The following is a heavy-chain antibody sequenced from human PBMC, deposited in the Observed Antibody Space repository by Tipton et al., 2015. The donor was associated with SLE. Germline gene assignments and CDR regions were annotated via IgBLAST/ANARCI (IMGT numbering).Heavy chain of an antibody. J-gene: IGHJ6*03. CDR1: GFTFSSYW. Sequence: SLRLSCAASGFTFSSYWMHWVRQAPGKGLVWVSRTNSDGSSTSYADSVKGRFTISRDNAKNTLYLQMNSLRAEDTAVYYCARGVIDGDFHYYYYMDVWGKGTTVTVSS. V-gene: IGHV3-74*01. CDR3: ARGVIDGDFHYYYYMDV. CDR2: TNSDGSST. D-gene: IGHD4-17*01.